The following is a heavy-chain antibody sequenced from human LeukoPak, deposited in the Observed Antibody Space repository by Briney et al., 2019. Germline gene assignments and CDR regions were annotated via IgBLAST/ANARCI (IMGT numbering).Heavy chain of an antibody. CDR2: ISYDGSNK. J-gene: IGHJ5*02. CDR3: ARDLQYCSSTSCYLKNWFDP. Sequence: GGSLRLSCAASGFTFSSYAMHWVRQAPGKGLEWVAVISYDGSNKYYADPVKGRFTISRDNSKNTLYLQMNSLRAEDTAVYYCARDLQYCSSTSCYLKNWFDPWGQGTLVTVSS. V-gene: IGHV3-30*04. D-gene: IGHD2-2*01. CDR1: GFTFSSYA.